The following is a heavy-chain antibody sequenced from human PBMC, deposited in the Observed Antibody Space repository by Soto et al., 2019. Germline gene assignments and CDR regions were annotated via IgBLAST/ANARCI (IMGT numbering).Heavy chain of an antibody. CDR1: GGSFSGYY. J-gene: IGHJ6*02. D-gene: IGHD3-9*01. CDR3: AREYCDILTGYPGSGMDV. V-gene: IGHV4-34*01. CDR2: INHSGST. Sequence: SETLSLTCAVYGGSFSGYYWSWIRQPPGKGLEWIGEINHSGSTNYNPSLKSRVTISVDTSKNQFSLKLSSVTAADTAVYYCAREYCDILTGYPGSGMDVWGQGTTVTVSS.